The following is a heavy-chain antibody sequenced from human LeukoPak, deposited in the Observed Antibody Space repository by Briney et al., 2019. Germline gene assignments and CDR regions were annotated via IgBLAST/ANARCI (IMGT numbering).Heavy chain of an antibody. V-gene: IGHV4-34*01. CDR3: ARGRSIAAAGLFGY. J-gene: IGHJ4*02. Sequence: GEINHSENTNYNPSLKSRVTISVDTSKNQFSLKLSSVTAADTAVYYCARGRSIAAAGLFGYWGQGTLVTVSS. CDR2: INHSENT. D-gene: IGHD6-13*01.